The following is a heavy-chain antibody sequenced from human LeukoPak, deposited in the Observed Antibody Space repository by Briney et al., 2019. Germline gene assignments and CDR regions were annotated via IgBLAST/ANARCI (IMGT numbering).Heavy chain of an antibody. D-gene: IGHD2/OR15-2a*01. J-gene: IGHJ4*02. V-gene: IGHV3-48*03. CDR2: ISSSGSTI. CDR1: GFTLSSYE. CDR3: ARSVLSRFGF. Sequence: GGSLRLSCAASGFTLSSYEMNWVRQAPGKGLEWVSYISSSGSTIYYADSVKGRFTISRDNSRNTLYLQMNSLRAEDTAVCYCARSVLSRFGFWGQGTLFTVSS.